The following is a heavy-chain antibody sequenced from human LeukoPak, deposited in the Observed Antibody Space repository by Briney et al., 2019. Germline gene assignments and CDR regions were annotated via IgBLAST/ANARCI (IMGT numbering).Heavy chain of an antibody. CDR3: ARARPYYYDSSGYYPGDYFDY. CDR2: ISAYNGNT. D-gene: IGHD3-22*01. CDR1: GYTFTSYG. Sequence: ASVKVSCKASGYTFTSYGISWVRQAPGQGLEWMGWISAYNGNTNYAQKFQGRVTMTRDTSISTAYMELSRLRSDDTAVYYCARARPYYYDSSGYYPGDYFDYWGQGTLITVSS. V-gene: IGHV1-18*01. J-gene: IGHJ4*02.